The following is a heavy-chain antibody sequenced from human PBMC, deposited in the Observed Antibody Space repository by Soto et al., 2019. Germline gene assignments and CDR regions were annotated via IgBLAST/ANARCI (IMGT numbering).Heavy chain of an antibody. CDR1: GFTFRNYG. J-gene: IGHJ6*02. Sequence: QVQLVESGGGVVQPGGSLRLSRAASGFTFRNYGMHWVRQAPGKGLEWVALVWYDGRNKDYVDSVKGRFTISRDNSKNTLYMQMNSLRDEDTAVYYCVRAAGYSGNDYVYYYGMDVWGQGTTVTVSS. D-gene: IGHD5-12*01. CDR3: VRAAGYSGNDYVYYYGMDV. CDR2: VWYDGRNK. V-gene: IGHV3-33*01.